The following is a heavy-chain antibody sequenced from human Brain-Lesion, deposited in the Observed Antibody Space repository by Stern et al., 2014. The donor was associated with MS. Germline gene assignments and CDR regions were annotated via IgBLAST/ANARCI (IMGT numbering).Heavy chain of an antibody. CDR1: GCSISSSGYY. D-gene: IGHD1-26*01. CDR2: IHDSGST. J-gene: IGHJ5*02. V-gene: IGHV4-61*02. Sequence: VQLVESGPGLVKPSQTLSLTCTVSGCSISSSGYYWSWIRQPADKGLEWIGRIHDSGSTYYNPSLKSRVPISMDTAKTHFPRKLPSVPAADTAVYYCATTRWDLFTWNWFDPWGQGTLVTVSS. CDR3: ATTRWDLFTWNWFDP.